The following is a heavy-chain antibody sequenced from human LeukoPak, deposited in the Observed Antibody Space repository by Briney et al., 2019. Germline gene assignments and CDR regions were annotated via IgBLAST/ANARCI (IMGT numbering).Heavy chain of an antibody. J-gene: IGHJ6*02. CDR1: GYTLTELS. Sequence: ASVKVSCKVSGYTLTELSMHWVRQAPGKGLEWMGGFDPEDGETIYAQKFQGRVTMTEDTSTDTAYMELSSLRSEDTAVYYRASLQLLRPPRDYYYGMDVWGQGTTVTVSS. V-gene: IGHV1-24*01. CDR2: FDPEDGET. D-gene: IGHD2-2*01. CDR3: ASLQLLRPPRDYYYGMDV.